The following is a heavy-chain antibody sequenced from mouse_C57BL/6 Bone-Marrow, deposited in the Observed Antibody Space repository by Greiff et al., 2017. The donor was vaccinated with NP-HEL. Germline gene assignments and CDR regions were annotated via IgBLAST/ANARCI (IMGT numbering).Heavy chain of an antibody. CDR2: IDPENGDT. CDR3: TTHRRDY. V-gene: IGHV14-4*01. J-gene: IGHJ4*01. Sequence: EVQLQQSGAELVRPGASVKLSCTASGFNIKDDYMHWVKQRPEQGLEWIGWIDPENGDTEYASKFQGKATITADTSSNTAYLQLSSLTSEDTAVYYCTTHRRDYCGQGTSVTVSS. CDR1: GFNIKDDY.